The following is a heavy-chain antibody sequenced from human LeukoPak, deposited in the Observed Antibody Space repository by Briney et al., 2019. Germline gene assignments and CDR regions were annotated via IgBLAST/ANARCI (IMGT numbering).Heavy chain of an antibody. Sequence: GGSLRLSCAASGFTFSSYGMHWVRQAPGKGLEWVAVIWYDGSNKYYADSVKGRFTISRDNAKNTLYLQMNSLRAEDTAVYYCAKDGDSSWWRYFDYWGQGTLVTVSS. V-gene: IGHV3-33*06. CDR1: GFTFSSYG. J-gene: IGHJ4*02. D-gene: IGHD6-13*01. CDR3: AKDGDSSWWRYFDY. CDR2: IWYDGSNK.